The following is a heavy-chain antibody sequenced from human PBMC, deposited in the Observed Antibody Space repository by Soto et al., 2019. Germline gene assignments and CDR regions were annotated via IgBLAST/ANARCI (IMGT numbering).Heavy chain of an antibody. V-gene: IGHV3-9*01. D-gene: IGHD3-3*01. CDR3: AKGRYDFWSPYYFDS. CDR1: GLNFDDFA. Sequence: GGSLRLSCVGTGLNFDDFAMHWVRQAPGKGLEWVSGITWNSRVLAYADSVKGRFTISRDNARNSLYLQMDSLRDEDTALYYCAKGRYDFWSPYYFDSWGQGTLVTAPQ. CDR2: ITWNSRVL. J-gene: IGHJ4*02.